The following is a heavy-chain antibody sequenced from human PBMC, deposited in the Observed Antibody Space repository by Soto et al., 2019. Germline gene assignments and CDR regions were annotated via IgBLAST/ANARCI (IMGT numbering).Heavy chain of an antibody. J-gene: IGHJ6*02. Sequence: GASVKVSCKAAGGTFSSYAISWVRQAPGQGLEWMGGIVPIFGTANYAQKFQGRVTMTRDTSTSTVYMELSSLRSEDTAVYYCAREAIVAAGNYYNGMDVWGQGTTVTVSS. CDR2: IVPIFGTA. CDR1: GGTFSSYA. D-gene: IGHD6-13*01. CDR3: AREAIVAAGNYYNGMDV. V-gene: IGHV1-69*05.